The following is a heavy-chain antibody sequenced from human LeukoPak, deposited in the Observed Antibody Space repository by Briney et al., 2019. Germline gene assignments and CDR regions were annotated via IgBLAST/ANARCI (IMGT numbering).Heavy chain of an antibody. Sequence: GGSLRLSCAASGFTFSSYGMHWVRQAPGKGLEWVSYISSSGSTIYYADSVKGRFTISRDNSKNTLYLQMNSLRAEDTAVYYCAKDMARRGYSYGGFDYWGQGTLVTVSS. V-gene: IGHV3-48*01. CDR3: AKDMARRGYSYGGFDY. CDR2: ISSSGSTI. D-gene: IGHD5-18*01. J-gene: IGHJ4*02. CDR1: GFTFSSYG.